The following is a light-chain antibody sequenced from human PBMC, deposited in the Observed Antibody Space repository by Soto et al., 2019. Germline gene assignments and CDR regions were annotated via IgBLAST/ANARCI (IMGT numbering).Light chain of an antibody. J-gene: IGLJ1*01. CDR3: CSYAGSYTHV. Sequence: QSVLTQPRSVSGSPGQSVTISCTGPSIDVGGYNYVSWYQQHPGKAPKLMIYDVSTRPSGVPARFSGSKSGNTASLTISGLQAEDEADYYCCSYAGSYTHVFGTGTKLTVL. CDR2: DVS. V-gene: IGLV2-11*01. CDR1: SIDVGGYNY.